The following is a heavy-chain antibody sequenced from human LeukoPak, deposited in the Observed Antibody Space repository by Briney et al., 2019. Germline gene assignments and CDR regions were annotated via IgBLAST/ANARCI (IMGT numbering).Heavy chain of an antibody. J-gene: IGHJ4*02. D-gene: IGHD6-19*01. CDR1: GFTFSSYA. CDR3: AREKYSSGRLDY. V-gene: IGHV3-30*04. Sequence: GRSLRLSCAASGFTFSSYAMHWVRQAPGKGLEWVAVISYDGSNKYYADSVKGRFTISRDNSKNTLYLQMNSLRAEDTAVYYCAREKYSSGRLDYWGQGTLVTVSS. CDR2: ISYDGSNK.